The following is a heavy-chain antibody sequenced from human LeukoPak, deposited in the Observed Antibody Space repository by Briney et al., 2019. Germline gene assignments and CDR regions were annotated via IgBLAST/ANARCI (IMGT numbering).Heavy chain of an antibody. CDR1: GFTFSSYV. D-gene: IGHD3-10*01. V-gene: IGHV3-23*01. J-gene: IGHJ2*01. Sequence: GGSLRLSCAASGFTFSSYVMSWVRQAPGKGLEWVSAIRGTGDTYYVDSVKGRPTISRDNSKNTLYLEMNSLRAEDTAVYYCAKGFGWSFDLWGRGTLVTVSS. CDR2: IRGTGDT. CDR3: AKGFGWSFDL.